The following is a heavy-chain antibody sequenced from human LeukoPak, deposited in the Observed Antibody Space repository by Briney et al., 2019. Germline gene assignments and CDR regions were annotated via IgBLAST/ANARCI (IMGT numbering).Heavy chain of an antibody. D-gene: IGHD2-15*01. J-gene: IGHJ4*02. Sequence: ASVKVSCKASGYTFTGYYMHWVRQAPGQGLEWMGWINPNSGGTNYAQKFQGRVTMTRDTSISTAYMELSGLRSDDTAVYYCARESAATSEGFSDYWGQGTLVTVSS. V-gene: IGHV1-2*02. CDR1: GYTFTGYY. CDR3: ARESAATSEGFSDY. CDR2: INPNSGGT.